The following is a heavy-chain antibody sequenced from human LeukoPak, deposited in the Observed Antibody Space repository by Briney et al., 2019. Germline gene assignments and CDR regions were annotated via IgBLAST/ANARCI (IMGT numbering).Heavy chain of an antibody. Sequence: SETLSLTCNVPGGSISTTSYYWGWIRQSPGKGLEWIASMYYAGSTYYNPSLKSRGTISIDTSMNQVSMNLTSVTAADTAVYYCASRPPVSGYVVSWGQGTLVTVSS. J-gene: IGHJ4*02. D-gene: IGHD5-12*01. V-gene: IGHV4-39*01. CDR1: GGSISTTSYY. CDR2: MYYAGST. CDR3: ASRPPVSGYVVS.